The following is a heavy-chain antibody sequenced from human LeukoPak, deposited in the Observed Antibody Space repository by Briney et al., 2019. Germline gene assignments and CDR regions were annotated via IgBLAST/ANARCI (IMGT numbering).Heavy chain of an antibody. CDR2: IYHSGST. CDR1: GYSISSGYY. J-gene: IGHJ3*02. CDR3: ARVGGPFDI. V-gene: IGHV4-38-2*01. D-gene: IGHD3-16*01. Sequence: PSETLSPTCGVSGYSISSGYYWGWIRQPLGKGLEWIGSIYHSGSTYYHPSLKSRVTISVDTSKNQFSLRLSSVTAADTAVYYCARVGGPFDIWGQGPMVTVSS.